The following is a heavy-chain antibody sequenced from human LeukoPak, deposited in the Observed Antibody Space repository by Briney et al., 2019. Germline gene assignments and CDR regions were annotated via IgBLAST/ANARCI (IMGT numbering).Heavy chain of an antibody. D-gene: IGHD5-12*01. CDR2: IRYDGSNK. V-gene: IGHV3-30*02. J-gene: IGHJ4*02. CDR1: GFTFSSYG. Sequence: GGSLRLSCAASGFTFSSYGMHWVRQAPGKGLEWVAFIRYDGSNKYYADSVKGRFTISRDNAKNSLFLQMNSLRAEDTAVYYCARAVAATTPFDYWGQGTLVTVSS. CDR3: ARAVAATTPFDY.